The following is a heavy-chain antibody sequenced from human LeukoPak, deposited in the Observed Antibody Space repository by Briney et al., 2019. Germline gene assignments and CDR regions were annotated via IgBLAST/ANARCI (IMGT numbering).Heavy chain of an antibody. V-gene: IGHV6-1*01. Sequence: SQTLSLTCAISGDSVSSNSAAWNWIRQSPSRGLEWLGRTYYRSKWYDDYAVSVKSRITINPDTSKYQFSLQLNSVTPEDTAVYYCARDGYDPADLYSSSYFYYYYMDVWGKGTTVTVSS. D-gene: IGHD6-13*01. CDR3: ARDGYDPADLYSSSYFYYYYMDV. CDR1: GDSVSSNSAA. CDR2: TYYRSKWYD. J-gene: IGHJ6*03.